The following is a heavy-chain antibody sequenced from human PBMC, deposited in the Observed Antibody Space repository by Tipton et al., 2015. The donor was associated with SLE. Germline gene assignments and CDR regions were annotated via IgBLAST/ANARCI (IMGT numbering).Heavy chain of an antibody. CDR2: IYSGGST. J-gene: IGHJ6*02. CDR3: APAPTEEDYYYYGMDV. CDR1: GFTFSSYA. Sequence: SLRLSCAASGFTFSSYAMSWVRQAPGKGLEWVSVIYSGGSTYYADSVKGRFTISRDNSKNTLYLQMNSLRAEDTAVYYCAPAPTEEDYYYYGMDVWGQGTTVTVSS. V-gene: IGHV3-23*03.